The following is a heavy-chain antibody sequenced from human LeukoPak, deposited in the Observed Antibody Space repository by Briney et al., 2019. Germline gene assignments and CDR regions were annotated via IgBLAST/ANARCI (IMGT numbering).Heavy chain of an antibody. CDR2: INPSGGST. V-gene: IGHV1-46*01. Sequence: GASVKVSCTASGYTFTSYYMHWVRQAPGQGLEWMGIINPSGGSTSYAQKFQGRVTMTRDTSTSTVYMELSSLRSEDTAVYYCARERGGSYYDSSGYYGYWGQGTLVTVSS. CDR1: GYTFTSYY. CDR3: ARERGGSYYDSSGYYGY. D-gene: IGHD3-22*01. J-gene: IGHJ4*02.